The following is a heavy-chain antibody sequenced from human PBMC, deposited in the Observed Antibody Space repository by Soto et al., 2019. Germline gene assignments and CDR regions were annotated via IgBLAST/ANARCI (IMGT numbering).Heavy chain of an antibody. CDR2: IYYSGST. CDR1: GCSISSCDYY. CDR3: ARDGSGSYIGHYYYYYGMDV. Sequence: SETVSLICTVSGCSISSCDYYWIGIRQPPGKGLEWIGYIYYSGSTYYNPSLKSRVTISVDTSKNQFSLKLSSVTAADTAVYYCARDGSGSYIGHYYYYYGMDVWGQGTTVTVSS. D-gene: IGHD3-10*01. J-gene: IGHJ6*02. V-gene: IGHV4-30-4*01.